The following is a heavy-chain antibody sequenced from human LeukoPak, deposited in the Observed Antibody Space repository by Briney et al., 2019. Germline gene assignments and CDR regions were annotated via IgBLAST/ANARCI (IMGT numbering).Heavy chain of an antibody. CDR3: AREEGGGRGYSYYYYYYMDV. CDR1: GGTISSGGYY. D-gene: IGHD5-18*01. CDR2: IYYSGST. V-gene: IGHV4-31*03. J-gene: IGHJ6*03. Sequence: SGTLSLTCTVSGGTISSGGYYWSRIPPHPGKGLEWIGYIYYSGSTYYNPSHKRRVTIAGDTSKNQCSLKLSPVTAADTAVYYCAREEGGGRGYSYYYYYYMDVWGKGTTVTVSS.